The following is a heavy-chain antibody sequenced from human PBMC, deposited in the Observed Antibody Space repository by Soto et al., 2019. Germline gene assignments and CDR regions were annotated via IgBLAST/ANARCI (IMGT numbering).Heavy chain of an antibody. CDR1: GFTCSSYW. CDR3: ATDPAEISDGLGTPHS. J-gene: IGHJ4*02. CDR2: IKQDGSEK. Sequence: EVQLVESGGGLVQPGGSLRLSCAASGFTCSSYWMSWVRQAPGKGLEWVANIKQDGSEKYYVDSVKSRFTISSDNAKNSLYLQMNSRRAEDTAVYYCATDPAEISDGLGTPHSWGQGTLVTVSS. D-gene: IGHD5-18*01. V-gene: IGHV3-7*03.